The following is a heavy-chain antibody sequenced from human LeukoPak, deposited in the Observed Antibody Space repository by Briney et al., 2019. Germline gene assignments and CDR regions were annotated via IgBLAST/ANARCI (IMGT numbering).Heavy chain of an antibody. D-gene: IGHD3-9*01. CDR1: GGSFSGYY. CDR2: INYSGST. J-gene: IGHJ4*02. CDR3: ARFPFRVLRYFDWLADFDY. V-gene: IGHV4-34*01. Sequence: SETLSLTCAVYGGSFSGYYWSWIRQPPGKGLEWIGEINYSGSTNYNPSLKSRVTISVDTSKNQFSLKLSSVTAANTAVYYCARFPFRVLRYFDWLADFDYWGQGTLVTVSS.